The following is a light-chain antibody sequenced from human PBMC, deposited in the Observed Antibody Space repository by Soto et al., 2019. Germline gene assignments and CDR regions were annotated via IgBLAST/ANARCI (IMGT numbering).Light chain of an antibody. V-gene: IGLV2-14*01. CDR1: SSDVGGYNY. CDR3: SSYTSSSTRVV. Sequence: QSALTQPASVSGSPGQSITISCTGTSSDVGGYNYVSWYQQHPGKAPKLMIYDVSNRPSGLSNRFSGYKSGNTASLTISGLQAEDEADYYCSSYTSSSTRVVFGGGTKLTVL. CDR2: DVS. J-gene: IGLJ2*01.